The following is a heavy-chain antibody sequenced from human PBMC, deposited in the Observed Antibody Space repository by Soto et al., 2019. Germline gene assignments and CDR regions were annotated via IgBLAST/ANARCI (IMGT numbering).Heavy chain of an antibody. CDR3: ARGYSAREYYDYVWGSYRYAFDI. CDR2: IYSGGST. CDR1: GFTVSSNY. D-gene: IGHD3-16*02. Sequence: GESLKISCAASGFTVSSNYMSWVRQAPGKGLEWVSVIYSGGSTYYADSVKGRFTISRDNSKNTLYLQMNSLRAEETAVYYCARGYSAREYYDYVWGSYRYAFDIWGQGTLVTVSS. V-gene: IGHV3-66*01. J-gene: IGHJ3*02.